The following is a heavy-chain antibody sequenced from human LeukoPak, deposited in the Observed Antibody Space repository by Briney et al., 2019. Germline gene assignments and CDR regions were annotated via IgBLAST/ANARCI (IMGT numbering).Heavy chain of an antibody. CDR3: ARDGGHSADY. Sequence: GSLRLSCAASGFTFSSYWMFWVRQAPGKGLEWVATIKGDGSDKYYVDSVEGRFTISRDNAKNSLFLQMNSLRAEDTAVYYCARDGGHSADYWGQGTQVTVSS. D-gene: IGHD1-26*01. CDR2: IKGDGSDK. J-gene: IGHJ4*02. V-gene: IGHV3-7*01. CDR1: GFTFSSYW.